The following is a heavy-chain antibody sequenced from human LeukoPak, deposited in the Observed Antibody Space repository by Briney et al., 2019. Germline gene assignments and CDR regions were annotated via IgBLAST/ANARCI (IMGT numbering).Heavy chain of an antibody. CDR3: RCLGIQVDY. V-gene: IGHV4-34*01. CDR2: INHSGST. CDR1: GGSFSGYY. D-gene: IGHD7-27*01. J-gene: IGHJ4*02. Sequence: SETLSLTCAVYGGSFSGYYWSWIRQPPGKGLEWIGEINHSGSTNYNPSLKSRVIISVDTSKNQFSLKLSSVTAADTAVYYCRCLGIQVDYWGQGTLVTVSS.